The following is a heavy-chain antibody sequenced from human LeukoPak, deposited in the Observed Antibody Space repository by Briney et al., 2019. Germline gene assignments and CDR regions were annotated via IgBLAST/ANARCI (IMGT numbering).Heavy chain of an antibody. CDR1: GGSISSSSYY. CDR3: ARDRRLLWFGELLSDDAFDI. J-gene: IGHJ3*02. D-gene: IGHD3-10*01. CDR2: IYYSGST. V-gene: IGHV4-39*02. Sequence: SETLSPTCTVSGGSISSSSYYWGWIRQPPGKGLEWIGSIYYSGSTYYNPSLKSRVTISVDTSKNQFSLKLSSVTAADTAVYYCARDRRLLWFGELLSDDAFDIWGQGTMVTVSS.